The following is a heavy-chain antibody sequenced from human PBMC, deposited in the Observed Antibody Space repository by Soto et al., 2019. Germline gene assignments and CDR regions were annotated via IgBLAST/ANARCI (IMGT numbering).Heavy chain of an antibody. CDR2: ISYDGSDK. V-gene: IGHV3-30*18. CDR3: AKDSSEGYFDY. Sequence: LRLSCAASGFTFSNYGMHWVRQAPGKGLEWVAFISYDGSDKYSADSVKGRFTFSRDNSKSTLYVQMNSLRPEDTALYYCAKDSSEGYFDYWGQGALVTVSS. J-gene: IGHJ4*02. CDR1: GFTFSNYG.